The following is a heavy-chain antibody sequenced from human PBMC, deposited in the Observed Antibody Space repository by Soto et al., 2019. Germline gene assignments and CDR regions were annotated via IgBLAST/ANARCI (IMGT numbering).Heavy chain of an antibody. V-gene: IGHV3-21*01. Sequence: KPGGSLRLSCAASGFTFSSYSMNWVRQAPGKGLEWVSSISSSSSYIYYADSVKGRFTISRDNAKNSLYLQMNSLRAEDTAVYYCAREVDYDFWSGYLYSNGMDVWGQGTTVTVSS. CDR3: AREVDYDFWSGYLYSNGMDV. CDR1: GFTFSSYS. D-gene: IGHD3-3*01. J-gene: IGHJ6*02. CDR2: ISSSSSYI.